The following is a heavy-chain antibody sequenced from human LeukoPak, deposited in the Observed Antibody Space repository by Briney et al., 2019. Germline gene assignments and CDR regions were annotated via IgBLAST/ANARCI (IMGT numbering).Heavy chain of an antibody. CDR2: IYPGDSDT. J-gene: IGHJ4*02. CDR1: GYSFTSYW. CDR3: ARLHTAMATVIYY. D-gene: IGHD5-18*01. Sequence: GESLKISCKGSGYSFTSYWLGWVRQIPGKGLEWMGIIYPGDSDTRYSPSFQGQVTISADKSISTAYLQWSSLKASDTAMYYCARLHTAMATVIYYWGQGTLVTVSS. V-gene: IGHV5-51*01.